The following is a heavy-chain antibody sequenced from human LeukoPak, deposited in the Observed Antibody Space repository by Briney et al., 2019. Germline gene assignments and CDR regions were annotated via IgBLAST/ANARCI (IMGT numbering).Heavy chain of an antibody. CDR1: GGSISSSSYY. Sequence: ETLSLTCTVSGGSISSSSYYWGWIRQAPGKGLEWVSAISGSGGSTYYADSVKGRFTISRDNSKNTLYLQMNSLRAEDTAVYYCAKRRGSYSDYWGQGTLVTVSS. D-gene: IGHD1-26*01. CDR2: ISGSGGST. CDR3: AKRRGSYSDY. V-gene: IGHV3-23*01. J-gene: IGHJ4*02.